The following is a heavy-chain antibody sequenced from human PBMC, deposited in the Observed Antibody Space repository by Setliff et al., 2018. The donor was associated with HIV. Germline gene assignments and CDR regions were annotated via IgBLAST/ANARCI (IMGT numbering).Heavy chain of an antibody. CDR1: GFTFSSYW. CDR2: ISIGSGGAI. V-gene: IGHV3-21*01. Sequence: PGGSLRLSCAASGFTFSSYWMSWVRQAPGRGLEWVSSISIGSGGAIDYADSVQGRSTISRDNSKNSLYLQMNSLRVEDTAVYYCARDYLYYNLYNGSPVYGMDVWGQGTTVTVSS. J-gene: IGHJ6*02. D-gene: IGHD3-3*01. CDR3: ARDYLYYNLYNGSPVYGMDV.